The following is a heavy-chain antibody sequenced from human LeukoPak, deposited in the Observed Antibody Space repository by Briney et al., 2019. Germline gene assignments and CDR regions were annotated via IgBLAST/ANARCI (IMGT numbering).Heavy chain of an antibody. CDR3: ARAIAVAGTRMDY. Sequence: GRSLRHCCSVSGLPFCYYVMQWVRQAPAKGLERVAVISYDVSNKYYADSVKGQFTIYKDNSKNTLYRQMNSLRAEDTAVYYCARAIAVAGTRMDYWGQGTLVTVSS. J-gene: IGHJ4*02. D-gene: IGHD6-19*01. CDR2: ISYDVSNK. V-gene: IGHV3-30*04. CDR1: GLPFCYYV.